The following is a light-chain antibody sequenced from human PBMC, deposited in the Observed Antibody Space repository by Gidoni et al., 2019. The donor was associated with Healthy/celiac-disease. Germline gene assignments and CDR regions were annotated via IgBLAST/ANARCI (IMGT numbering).Light chain of an antibody. CDR2: DAS. CDR1: QDISNY. J-gene: IGKJ4*01. CDR3: QQYDNPALT. Sequence: DIQMTQSPSSLSASVVDRVTITCQASQDISNYLNWYQQKPGKAPKLLSYDASHLETGVPSRFSGSGSGTDFTFTIRSLQPEDIETYYCQQYDNPALTFGGGTKVEIK. V-gene: IGKV1-33*01.